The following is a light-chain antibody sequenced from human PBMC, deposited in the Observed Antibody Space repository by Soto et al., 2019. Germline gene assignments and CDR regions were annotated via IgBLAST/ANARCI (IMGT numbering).Light chain of an antibody. CDR2: DVS. CDR3: SSYTSSSTLYYV. CDR1: SSDVGGYSY. Sequence: QSALTQPAPVSGSPGQSVTISCTGTSSDVGGYSYVSWYQQHPGKAPKLMIYDVSNRPSGVSNRFSGSKSGNTASLTISGLQAEDEADYYCSSYTSSSTLYYVFGTGTKVTVL. V-gene: IGLV2-14*01. J-gene: IGLJ1*01.